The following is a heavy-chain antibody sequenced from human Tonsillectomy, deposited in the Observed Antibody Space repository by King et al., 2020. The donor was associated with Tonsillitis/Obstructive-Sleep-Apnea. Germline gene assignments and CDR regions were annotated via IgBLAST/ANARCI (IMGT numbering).Heavy chain of an antibody. CDR3: AVYSSGGSCSRDNWFDP. CDR1: GGSFSGYY. J-gene: IGHJ5*02. D-gene: IGHD2-15*01. V-gene: IGHV4-34*01. Sequence: VQLQQWGAGLLKPSETLSLTCAVYGGSFSGYYWSWIRQPPGKGLEWIGEINHSGSTNYNPSLKSRVTISVDTSKNQFSLKLSSVTAADTAMYYCAVYSSGGSCSRDNWFDPWGQGTLVTVSS. CDR2: INHSGST.